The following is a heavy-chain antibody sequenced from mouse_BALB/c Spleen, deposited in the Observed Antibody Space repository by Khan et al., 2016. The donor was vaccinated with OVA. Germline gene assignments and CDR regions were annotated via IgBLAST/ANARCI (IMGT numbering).Heavy chain of an antibody. CDR3: TIPHYSYYFDY. D-gene: IGHD1-1*01. CDR1: GYSFTSYW. J-gene: IGHJ2*01. V-gene: IGHV1-5*01. CDR2: IYPGISDT. Sequence: EVQLQQSGTVLARPGASVKMSCKASGYSFTSYWMHWVKQRPGQGLEWIGAIYPGISDTRYNQEFKGKAKMTAVTSDSTAYMELSSRTNEDSAVDYCTIPHYSYYFDYWGQGTTLTVSS.